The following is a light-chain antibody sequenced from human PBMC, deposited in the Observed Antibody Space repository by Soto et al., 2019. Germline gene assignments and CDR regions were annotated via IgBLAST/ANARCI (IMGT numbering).Light chain of an antibody. V-gene: IGKV3-11*01. J-gene: IGKJ5*01. Sequence: EIVLTQSPATLSLSPGERSTLSCRASQSVSSYLAWYQQKPGQAPRLLIYDASNRATGIPARFSGSGSGTDFTLTISSLEPEDFALYYCQQRSNWHTFGQGTRLEIK. CDR3: QQRSNWHT. CDR2: DAS. CDR1: QSVSSY.